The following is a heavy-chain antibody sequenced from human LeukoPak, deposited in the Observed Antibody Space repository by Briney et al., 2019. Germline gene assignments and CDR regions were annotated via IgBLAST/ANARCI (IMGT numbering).Heavy chain of an antibody. Sequence: GGSLRLSCAASGFTFTSYGMHWVRQAPGKGLEGVAVIWYEGSNKYYADSSKGQFTISRDNSKNTLYLQMNSLRAEDTAVYYCAKGWYYDILTGLNYWGQGTLVTVSS. CDR1: GFTFTSYG. CDR3: AKGWYYDILTGLNY. CDR2: IWYEGSNK. D-gene: IGHD3-9*01. J-gene: IGHJ4*02. V-gene: IGHV3-33*06.